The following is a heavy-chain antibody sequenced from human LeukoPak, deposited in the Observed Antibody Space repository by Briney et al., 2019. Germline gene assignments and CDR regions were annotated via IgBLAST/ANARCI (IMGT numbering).Heavy chain of an antibody. V-gene: IGHV3-7*01. CDR3: ARDSAPPGYCSSTSCPSDAFDI. D-gene: IGHD2-2*01. J-gene: IGHJ3*02. CDR1: GFTFSSYW. Sequence: GGSLRLSCAASGFTFSSYWVSWVRQAPGKGLEWVANIKQDASEKYYVDSVKGRFTISRDNSKNTLYLQMNSLRAEDTAVYYCARDSAPPGYCSSTSCPSDAFDIWGQGTMVTVSS. CDR2: IKQDASEK.